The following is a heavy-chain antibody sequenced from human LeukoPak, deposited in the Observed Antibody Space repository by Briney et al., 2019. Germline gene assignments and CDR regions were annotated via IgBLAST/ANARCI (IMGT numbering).Heavy chain of an antibody. J-gene: IGHJ4*02. V-gene: IGHV3-23*01. Sequence: GRSLGLSCAASGFTFSSYGMHWVRQAPGKGLEWVSAISGSGGSTYYADSVKGRFTISRDNSKNTLYLQMNSLRAEDTAVYYCAKWAIAVAGRTFDYWGQGTLVTVSS. CDR1: GFTFSSYG. D-gene: IGHD6-19*01. CDR2: ISGSGGST. CDR3: AKWAIAVAGRTFDY.